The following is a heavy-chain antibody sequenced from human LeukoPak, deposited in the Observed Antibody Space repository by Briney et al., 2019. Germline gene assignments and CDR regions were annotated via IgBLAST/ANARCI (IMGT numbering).Heavy chain of an antibody. CDR3: ARDRQWLPTNWFDP. CDR1: GGSISSYY. Sequence: PSETLSLTCTVSGGSISSYYWSWIRQPPGKGLEWIGYIYYSGSTNYNPSLKSRVTISVDTSKNQFSLKLSSVTAADTAVYYCARDRQWLPTNWFDPWGQGTLVTVSS. D-gene: IGHD6-19*01. J-gene: IGHJ5*02. V-gene: IGHV4-59*12. CDR2: IYYSGST.